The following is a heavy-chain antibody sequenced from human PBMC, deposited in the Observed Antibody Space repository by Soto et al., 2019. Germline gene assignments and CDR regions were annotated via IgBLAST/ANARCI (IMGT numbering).Heavy chain of an antibody. Sequence: GGSLRLSCAASGFTFTTYTMSWVRQAPGKGLEWVSVISGSGGRPSYADSVQGRFIISRDNSKNTPYLQMNSLRAEDTAVYYCARDDIAYYYDSSGYLDYWGQGTLVTVSS. CDR2: ISGSGGRP. V-gene: IGHV3-23*01. CDR3: ARDDIAYYYDSSGYLDY. CDR1: GFTFTTYT. J-gene: IGHJ4*02. D-gene: IGHD3-22*01.